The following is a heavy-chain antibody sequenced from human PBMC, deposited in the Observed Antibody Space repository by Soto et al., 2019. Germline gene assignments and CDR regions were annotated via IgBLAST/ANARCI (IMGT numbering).Heavy chain of an antibody. D-gene: IGHD2-15*01. CDR1: GYTFTSYA. CDR2: INAGTGNT. V-gene: IGHV1-3*01. Sequence: VASVKVSCKASGYTFTSYAVHWVRQAPGQSLEWMGWINAGTGNTKYSQKFQGRVTITRDTSASTVFMELSSLKSEDTAVYYCARGCSGGSCYIFEYWGQGTLVTVSS. CDR3: ARGCSGGSCYIFEY. J-gene: IGHJ4*02.